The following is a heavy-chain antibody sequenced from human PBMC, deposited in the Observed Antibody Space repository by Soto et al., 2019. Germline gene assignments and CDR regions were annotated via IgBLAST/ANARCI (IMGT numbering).Heavy chain of an antibody. CDR2: IIPIFGTA. CDR1: GGTFSSYA. V-gene: IGHV1-69*13. CDR3: ARQAYYYYGMDV. Sequence: SVKVSCKASGGTFSSYAISWVRQAPGQGLEWMGGIIPIFGTANYAQKFQGRVTITADESTSTAYMELSSLRSEDTAVYYCARQAYYYYGMDVWGQGTTVTVSS. J-gene: IGHJ6*02.